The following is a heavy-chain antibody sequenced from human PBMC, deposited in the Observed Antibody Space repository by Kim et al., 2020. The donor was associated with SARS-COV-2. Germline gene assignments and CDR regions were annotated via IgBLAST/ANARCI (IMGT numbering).Heavy chain of an antibody. Sequence: GGSPRLSCVVSGFTFSNYWMSWVRQAPGKGLEWVANIKQDGSEKNYVDYVKGRFIISRDNAKNSLYLQMNSLRADDTAVYYCARSRGLWGQGTLVTVSS. CDR3: ARSRGL. CDR1: GFTFSNYW. V-gene: IGHV3-7*01. D-gene: IGHD3-10*01. CDR2: IKQDGSEK. J-gene: IGHJ4*02.